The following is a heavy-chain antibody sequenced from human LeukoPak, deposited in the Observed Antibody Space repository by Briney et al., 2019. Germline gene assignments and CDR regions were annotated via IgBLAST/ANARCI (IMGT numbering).Heavy chain of an antibody. D-gene: IGHD3-22*01. V-gene: IGHV3-74*01. CDR3: ARGKKYYYDSSGYYYSGLTGGRFDP. CDR1: GFTFSSYW. CDR2: INSDGSST. J-gene: IGHJ5*02. Sequence: GGSLRLSCAASGFTFSSYWMPWVRQAPGKGLVWVSRINSDGSSTSYADSVKGRFTISRDNAKNTLYLQMNSLRAEDTAVYYCARGKKYYYDSSGYYYSGLTGGRFDPWGQGTLVTVSS.